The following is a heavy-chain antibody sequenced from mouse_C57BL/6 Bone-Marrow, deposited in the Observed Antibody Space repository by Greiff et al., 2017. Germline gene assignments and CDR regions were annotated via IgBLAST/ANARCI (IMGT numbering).Heavy chain of an antibody. Sequence: QVQLQQPGAELVKPGASVKMSCKASGYTFTSYWITWVKQRPGQGLEWIGDIYPGSGSTNYNEKFKSKATLTVDTSSSTAYMQLSSLTSEDSAVYYCAHHYYGSSYCDCWAQGTTLTVSS. V-gene: IGHV1-55*01. CDR3: AHHYYGSSYCDC. CDR2: IYPGSGST. CDR1: GYTFTSYW. D-gene: IGHD1-1*01. J-gene: IGHJ2*01.